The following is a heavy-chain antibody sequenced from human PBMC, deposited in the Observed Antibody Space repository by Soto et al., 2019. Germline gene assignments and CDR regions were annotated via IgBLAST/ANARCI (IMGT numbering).Heavy chain of an antibody. CDR1: GFTFSSYG. CDR3: AKDRGTMVRGVINYYGMDV. Sequence: GGSLRLSCAASGFTFSSYGMHWVRQAPGKGLEWVAVISYDGSNKYYADSVKGRFTISRDNSKNTLYLQMNSLRAEDTAVYYCAKDRGTMVRGVINYYGMDVWGQGTTVTVSS. D-gene: IGHD3-10*01. CDR2: ISYDGSNK. J-gene: IGHJ6*02. V-gene: IGHV3-30*18.